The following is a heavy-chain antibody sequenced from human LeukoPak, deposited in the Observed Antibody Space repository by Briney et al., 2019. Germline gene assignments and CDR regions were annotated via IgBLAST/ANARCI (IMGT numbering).Heavy chain of an antibody. V-gene: IGHV3-48*03. CDR2: IGIDSGNT. CDR3: ARDHNYAFDN. CDR1: GFTFSSYE. J-gene: IGHJ4*02. Sequence: GGSLRLSCAAPGFTFSSYEMNWVRQAPGKGLEWISYIGIDSGNTKYADSVRGRFTISADKAKNSLYLQMNSLRVEDTAVYYCARDHNYAFDNWGQGTLVSVAS. D-gene: IGHD1-1*01.